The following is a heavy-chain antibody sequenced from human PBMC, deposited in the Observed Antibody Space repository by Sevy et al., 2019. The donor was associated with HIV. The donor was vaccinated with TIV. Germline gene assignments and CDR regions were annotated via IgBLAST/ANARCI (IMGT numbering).Heavy chain of an antibody. CDR2: FSFGCGRI. CDR3: AREGCTQPHDY. V-gene: IGHV3-23*01. J-gene: IGHJ4*02. Sequence: GGSLRLSCAASGFTFAKYSMSWLRLAPGKGLEWVSTFSFGCGRINYADSVKGRFTISRDDSKNTLYLQMNSLRAEDTATSFCAREGCTQPHDYWGQGTLVTVSS. CDR1: GFTFAKYS.